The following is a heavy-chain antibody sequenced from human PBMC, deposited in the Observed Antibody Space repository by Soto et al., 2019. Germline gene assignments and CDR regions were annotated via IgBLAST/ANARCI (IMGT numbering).Heavy chain of an antibody. Sequence: SETLSLTCTVSGGSISSSSYYWGWIRQPPGKGLEWIGSIYYSGSTYYNPSLKSRVTISVDTSKNQFSLKLSSVTAADTAVYYCARTQFYGDYPNWFDPWGQGTLVTVSS. J-gene: IGHJ5*02. V-gene: IGHV4-39*01. D-gene: IGHD4-17*01. CDR1: GGSISSSSYY. CDR2: IYYSGST. CDR3: ARTQFYGDYPNWFDP.